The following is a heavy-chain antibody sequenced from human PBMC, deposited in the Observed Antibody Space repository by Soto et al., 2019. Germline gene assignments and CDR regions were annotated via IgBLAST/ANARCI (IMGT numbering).Heavy chain of an antibody. D-gene: IGHD5-18*01. CDR3: AKDRGYCYGYGGDYFDY. J-gene: IGHJ4*02. CDR2: ISGSGGST. Sequence: EVQLLESGGGLVQPGGSLRLSCAASGFTFSSYAMSWVRQAPGKGLEWVSAISGSGGSTYYADSVKGRFTISRDNSTNTLYLQMNSLRAEDTAVYYCAKDRGYCYGYGGDYFDYWGQGGLVTVTS. CDR1: GFTFSSYA. V-gene: IGHV3-23*01.